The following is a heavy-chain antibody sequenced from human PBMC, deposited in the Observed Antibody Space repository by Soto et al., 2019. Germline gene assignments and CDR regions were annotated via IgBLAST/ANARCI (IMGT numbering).Heavy chain of an antibody. J-gene: IGHJ3*02. Sequence: LRLSCAASGFTFSSYSMNWVRQAPGKGLEWVSSISSSSSYIYYADSVKGRFTISRDNAKNSLYLQMNSLRAEDTAVYYCARGYFPAAAYDAFDIWGQGTMVTVSS. D-gene: IGHD6-13*01. CDR3: ARGYFPAAAYDAFDI. CDR1: GFTFSSYS. V-gene: IGHV3-21*01. CDR2: ISSSSSYI.